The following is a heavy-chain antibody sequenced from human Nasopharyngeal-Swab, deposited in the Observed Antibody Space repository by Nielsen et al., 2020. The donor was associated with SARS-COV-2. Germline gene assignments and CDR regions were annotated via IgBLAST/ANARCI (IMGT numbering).Heavy chain of an antibody. J-gene: IGHJ5*02. CDR3: AKDQSWFPPYDT. D-gene: IGHD3-22*01. CDR2: IGGSGRPT. Sequence: GGSLRLSCEASGFVFSNYGMTWVRQAPGKGLEWVSDIGGSGRPTSYADPVKGRFTISRDNSKNTLYLQMNSLRVEDTAVYFCAKDQSWFPPYDTWGKGTLVTVSS. V-gene: IGHV3-23*01. CDR1: GFVFSNYG.